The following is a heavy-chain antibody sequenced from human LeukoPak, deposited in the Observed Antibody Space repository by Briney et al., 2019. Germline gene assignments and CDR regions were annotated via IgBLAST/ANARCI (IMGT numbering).Heavy chain of an antibody. J-gene: IGHJ3*02. CDR1: GFTFSSYA. Sequence: GGSLRLSCAASGFTFSSYAMSWVRQAPGKGLEWVSAISGSGGSTYYADSVKGRYTISRDNSKNTLYLQMNSLRAEDTAVYYCAKVLVPAPLNDAFDIWGQGTMVTVSS. CDR2: ISGSGGST. CDR3: AKVLVPAPLNDAFDI. V-gene: IGHV3-23*01. D-gene: IGHD2-2*01.